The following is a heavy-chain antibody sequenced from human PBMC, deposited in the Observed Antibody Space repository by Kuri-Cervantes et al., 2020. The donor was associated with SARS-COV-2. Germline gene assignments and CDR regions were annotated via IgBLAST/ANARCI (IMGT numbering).Heavy chain of an antibody. D-gene: IGHD3-3*01. CDR3: AREGTYYDFWSGHTHDAFDI. CDR1: GFTFSSYG. CDR2: ISYDGSNK. V-gene: IGHV3-30*03. J-gene: IGHJ3*02. Sequence: GESLKISCAASGFTFSSYGMHWVRQAPGKGLEWVAVISYDGSNKYYADSVKGRFTISRDNSKNTLYLQMNSLRAGDTAVYYCAREGTYYDFWSGHTHDAFDIWGQGTMVTVSS.